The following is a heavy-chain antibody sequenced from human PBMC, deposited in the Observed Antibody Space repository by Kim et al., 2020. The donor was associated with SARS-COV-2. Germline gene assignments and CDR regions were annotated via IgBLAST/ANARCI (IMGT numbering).Heavy chain of an antibody. J-gene: IGHJ6*01. V-gene: IGHV3-23*01. CDR2: ISDSGEVT. CDR3: ARDIDHIRGRDYYYGLD. CDR1: DFSFGKYA. D-gene: IGHD3-3*01. Sequence: GGSLRLSCSGSDFSFGKYAMNWVRQFPGKGLEWVSGISDSGEVTSPADTGRGRFTISRDNSKNTLFLQLSRLRIEDKAIYYCARDIDHIRGRDYYYGLD.